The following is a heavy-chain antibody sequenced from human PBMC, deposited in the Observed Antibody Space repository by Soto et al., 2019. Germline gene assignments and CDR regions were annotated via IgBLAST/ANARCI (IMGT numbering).Heavy chain of an antibody. Sequence: EXLKISVKCSGYXFTSYGIGWLRHMAGKGLEWMGIIYPGDSDTRYSPSFQGQVTISADKSISTAYLQWSSLKSSDTAMYYCARRYCSSTSCYIRPPDYWAQATLVTVSS. CDR3: ARRYCSSTSCYIRPPDY. D-gene: IGHD2-2*02. J-gene: IGHJ4*02. CDR1: GYXFTSYG. CDR2: IYPGDSDT. V-gene: IGHV5-51*01.